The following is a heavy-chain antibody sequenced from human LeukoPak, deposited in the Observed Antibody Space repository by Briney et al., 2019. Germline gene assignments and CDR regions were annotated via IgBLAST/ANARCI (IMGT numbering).Heavy chain of an antibody. J-gene: IGHJ4*02. CDR3: ARPGDNYYFDY. V-gene: IGHV3-20*04. CDR2: INWNGGST. D-gene: IGHD7-27*01. CDR1: GFTFDDYG. Sequence: GGSLRLSCAASGFTFDDYGMSWVRQAPGEGLEWVSGINWNGGSTGYADSVKGRFTISRDNAKNSLYLQMNSLRAEDTAVYYCARPGDNYYFDYWGQGTLVTVSS.